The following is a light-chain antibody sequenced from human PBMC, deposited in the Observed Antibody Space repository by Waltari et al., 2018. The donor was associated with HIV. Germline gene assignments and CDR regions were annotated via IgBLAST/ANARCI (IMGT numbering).Light chain of an antibody. J-gene: IGLJ1*01. Sequence: YELTQIPSVSVSPGQTASLNCPGDKLGDKFVCWYKQKTGQSPVLVIYDDSKRPSGFPHRLTASNAGNTATLLIKVIQFVDEGDYYCQAWGSDTAVFRTGTKVTVL. V-gene: IGLV3-1*01. CDR2: DDS. CDR3: QAWGSDTAV. CDR1: KLGDKF.